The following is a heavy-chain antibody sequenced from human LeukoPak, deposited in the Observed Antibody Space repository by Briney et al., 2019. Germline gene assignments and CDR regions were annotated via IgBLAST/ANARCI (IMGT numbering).Heavy chain of an antibody. Sequence: SETLSLTCTVSGGSISSGDYDWSWIRQPPGKGLEWIGYIYYSGSTYYNPSLKSRVTISVDTSKNQFSLKLSSVTAADTAVYYCASFTLATSYGMDVWGQGTTVTVSS. V-gene: IGHV4-30-4*01. CDR3: ASFTLATSYGMDV. D-gene: IGHD2/OR15-2a*01. CDR1: GGSISSGDYD. J-gene: IGHJ6*02. CDR2: IYYSGST.